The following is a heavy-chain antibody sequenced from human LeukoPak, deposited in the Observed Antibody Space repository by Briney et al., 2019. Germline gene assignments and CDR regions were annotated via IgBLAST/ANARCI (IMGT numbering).Heavy chain of an antibody. CDR3: ARSCRDYDYVWGSPRPFDY. Sequence: GGSLRLSCAASGFTFRDYYMSWIRQAPGKGLEWVSYISSSGSTIYYADSVKGRFTISRDNAKNSLYPQMNSLRAEDTAVYYCARSCRDYDYVWGSPRPFDYWGQGTLVTVSS. CDR2: ISSSGSTI. J-gene: IGHJ4*02. CDR1: GFTFRDYY. V-gene: IGHV3-11*01. D-gene: IGHD3-16*01.